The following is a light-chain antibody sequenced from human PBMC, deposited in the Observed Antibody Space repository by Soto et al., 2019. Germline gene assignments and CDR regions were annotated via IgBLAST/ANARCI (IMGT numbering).Light chain of an antibody. CDR2: AAS. CDR1: QGITGD. V-gene: IGKV1-6*01. J-gene: IGKJ1*01. Sequence: AIQMTQSPSSLSASVGDRVTITCRASQGITGDLGWYQQKPGKAPKLLIYAASSLQSGVPSRFSGSGSGTDFTLTISSXQPEDFATYYCLQNFNFPWTFGLGTKVDIK. CDR3: LQNFNFPWT.